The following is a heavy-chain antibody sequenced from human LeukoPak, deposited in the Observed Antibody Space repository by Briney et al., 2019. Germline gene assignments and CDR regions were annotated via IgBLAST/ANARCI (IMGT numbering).Heavy chain of an antibody. V-gene: IGHV4-61*09. Sequence: SETLSLTCTVSGGSISSGSYYWSWIRQPAGKGLEWIGHIYTSGSTNYNPSLKSRVTISVDTSKNQFSLRLSSVTAADTAVYYCAREGQQLVPPFDCWGQGTLVTVSS. J-gene: IGHJ4*02. CDR3: AREGQQLVPPFDC. CDR1: GGSISSGSYY. CDR2: IYTSGST. D-gene: IGHD6-6*01.